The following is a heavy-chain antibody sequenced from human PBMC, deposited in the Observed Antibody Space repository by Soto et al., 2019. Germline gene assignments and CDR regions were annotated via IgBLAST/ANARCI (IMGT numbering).Heavy chain of an antibody. CDR2: IYYSGST. V-gene: IGHV4-39*01. Sequence: PSETLSLTCTVSGGSISSSSYYWGWIRQPPGKGLEWIGSIYYSGSTYYNPSLKSRVTISVDTSKNQFSLKLSSVTAADTAVYYCARYGSGPDNLFVPWGQGTLVTVSS. D-gene: IGHD3-10*01. CDR3: ARYGSGPDNLFVP. CDR1: GGSISSSSYY. J-gene: IGHJ5*02.